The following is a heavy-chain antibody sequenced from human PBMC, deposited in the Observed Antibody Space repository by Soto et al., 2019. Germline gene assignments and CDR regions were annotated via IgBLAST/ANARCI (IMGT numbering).Heavy chain of an antibody. CDR3: ASIRRDILTGYYDY. J-gene: IGHJ4*02. D-gene: IGHD3-9*01. CDR1: SGTFSSYA. V-gene: IGHV1-69*01. Sequence: AFQIVCKASSGTFSSYALIWLRQAPAQGLEWRGGIIPIFGTANYAQKVQGRVTITADESTSTDYRELRSLRSDDTAVYYCASIRRDILTGYYDYWGQGTLVTVSA. CDR2: IIPIFGTA.